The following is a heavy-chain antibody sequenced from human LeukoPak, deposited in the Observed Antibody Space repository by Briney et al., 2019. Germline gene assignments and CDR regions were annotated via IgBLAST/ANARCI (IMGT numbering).Heavy chain of an antibody. D-gene: IGHD5-18*01. J-gene: IGHJ4*02. V-gene: IGHV3-21*01. Sequence: PGGSLRLSCAASGFTFSSYSMNWVRQAPGKGLEWVSSISSSSSYIYYADSVKGRFTISRDNAKNSLYLQMNSLRAEDTAVYYCARWSGYSYGGNDYWGQGTLVTVSS. CDR3: ARWSGYSYGGNDY. CDR1: GFTFSSYS. CDR2: ISSSSSYI.